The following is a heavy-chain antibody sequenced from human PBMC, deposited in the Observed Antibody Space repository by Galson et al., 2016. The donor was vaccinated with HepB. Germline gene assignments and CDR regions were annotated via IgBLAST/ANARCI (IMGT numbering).Heavy chain of an antibody. CDR3: ARRDCGASSCPFDY. D-gene: IGHD2-15*01. Sequence: QSGAEVKKPGESLKFSCKLSGYTFTSYWIAWVRQMPGKGLEWMGIIYPGDSDTRYSPSFQGQVTISVDTSISTAYLQWSSLKASDSAMYYCARRDCGASSCPFDYWGLGTLLTVSS. CDR1: GYTFTSYW. V-gene: IGHV5-51*01. J-gene: IGHJ4*02. CDR2: IYPGDSDT.